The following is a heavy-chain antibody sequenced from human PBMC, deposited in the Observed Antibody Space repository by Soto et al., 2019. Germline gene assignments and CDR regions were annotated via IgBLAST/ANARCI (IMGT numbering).Heavy chain of an antibody. Sequence: EVQLVESGGGLVQPGGSLRLSCAASGFTFSNYAMYWVRQAPGKGLEYVSSISSNGGSTYYANSVKGRFTISRDNSKNTLYLQKGSLRADDMAVYYCASDQATDYSGYGFAHWGQGTLVTVSS. D-gene: IGHD5-12*01. CDR3: ASDQATDYSGYGFAH. CDR2: ISSNGGST. CDR1: GFTFSNYA. J-gene: IGHJ4*02. V-gene: IGHV3-64*01.